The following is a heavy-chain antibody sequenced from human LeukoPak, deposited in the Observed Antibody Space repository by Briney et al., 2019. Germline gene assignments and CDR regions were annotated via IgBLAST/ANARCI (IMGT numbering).Heavy chain of an antibody. V-gene: IGHV3-23*01. CDR3: AKDRGKTVSAFDI. CDR2: ISGSGGST. Sequence: GGSLRLSCAASGFTFSSYAMSWVRQAPGKGLEWVSAISGSGGSTYYPDSVKGRFTISRDNSKNTLYLQMNSLRAEDTAVYYCAKDRGKTVSAFDIWGQGTMVTVSS. J-gene: IGHJ3*02. CDR1: GFTFSSYA. D-gene: IGHD3-10*01.